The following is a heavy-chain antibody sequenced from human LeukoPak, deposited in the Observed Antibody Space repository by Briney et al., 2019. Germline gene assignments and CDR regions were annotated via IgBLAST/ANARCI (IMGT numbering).Heavy chain of an antibody. D-gene: IGHD1-20*01. CDR3: AKTENNWSYGMDV. V-gene: IGHV6-1*01. J-gene: IGHJ6*02. CDR1: GDSVSNNSTT. Sequence: SQTLSITCAISGDSVSNNSTTWNWIRQSPSRGLEWLGRTYYRSEWYNDYAVSVKSRITINPDTSKNQFSLQLNSVTPEDTAVYYCAKTENNWSYGMDVWGQGTTVTVSS. CDR2: TYYRSEWYN.